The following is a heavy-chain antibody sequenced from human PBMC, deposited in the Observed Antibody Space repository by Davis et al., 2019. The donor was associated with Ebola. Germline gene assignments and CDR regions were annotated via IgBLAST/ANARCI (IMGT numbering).Heavy chain of an antibody. Sequence: GESLNISCKGSGYGFADYWIAWVRPTPGKGLGWMGIIYAGDSDSRYSPSFEGQVIISVDRSISTAHLQWSSLKASDTAIYYCVRQESLYGAIDTWGQGTLVTVSS. CDR2: IYAGDSDS. V-gene: IGHV5-51*01. D-gene: IGHD4/OR15-4a*01. J-gene: IGHJ5*02. CDR1: GYGFADYW. CDR3: VRQESLYGAIDT.